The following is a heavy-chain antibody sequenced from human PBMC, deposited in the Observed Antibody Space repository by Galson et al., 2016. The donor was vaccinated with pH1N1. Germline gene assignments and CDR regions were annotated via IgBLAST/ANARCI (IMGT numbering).Heavy chain of an antibody. CDR1: GYTFSSYG. V-gene: IGHV1-18*01. CDR3: AREGYSHSDTYYFGMDV. D-gene: IGHD5-12*01. J-gene: IGHJ6*02. CDR2: IGAYNGHT. Sequence: QSGAEVKKPGASVKVSCRAPGYTFSSYGISWVRQAPGQGLEWMGWIGAYNGHTNYAQKVQGRVTMTADTSTSTAYMELRSLRSDDTAVYYCAREGYSHSDTYYFGMDVWGQGTTVTVSS.